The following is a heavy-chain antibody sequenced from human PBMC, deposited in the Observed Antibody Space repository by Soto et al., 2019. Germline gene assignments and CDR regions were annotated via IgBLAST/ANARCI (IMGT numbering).Heavy chain of an antibody. V-gene: IGHV3-53*04. CDR2: LYSGGAT. CDR1: GFIVSSNY. J-gene: IGHJ4*02. Sequence: EVRLVESGGGLVQPGGSLSLSCAASGFIVSSNYMTWVRQAPGKGLEWVSLLYSGGATHYAASVKGRFTISSHSSQNTLFLQMNSLRTEDTATYYCVRGRYGSEIHWGQGTKVTVSS. CDR3: VRGRYGSEIH. D-gene: IGHD3-10*01.